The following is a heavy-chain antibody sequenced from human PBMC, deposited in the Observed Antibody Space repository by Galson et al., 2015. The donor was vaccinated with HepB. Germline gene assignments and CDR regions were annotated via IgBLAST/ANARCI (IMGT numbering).Heavy chain of an antibody. CDR3: ARAPLRLYFDY. V-gene: IGHV4-39*07. D-gene: IGHD4-17*01. Sequence: LTCTVSGGSISSSSYYWGWIRQPPGKGLEWIGNIYYSGSTYYNPSLKSRVTISVDTSKNQFSLKLSSVTAADTAVYYCARAPLRLYFDYWGQGTLVTVSS. CDR2: IYYSGST. J-gene: IGHJ4*02. CDR1: GGSISSSSYY.